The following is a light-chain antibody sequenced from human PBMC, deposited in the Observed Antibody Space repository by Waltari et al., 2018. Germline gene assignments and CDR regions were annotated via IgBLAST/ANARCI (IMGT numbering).Light chain of an antibody. CDR2: SNN. J-gene: IGLJ2*01. CDR3: AAWDDSLKVV. Sequence: QSVLTQPPSASGTTGQRVTISCSGSSSNIGSNTVNWYQQLPGTAPKLLIYSNNQRPSGVPDRFSGSKSGTSASLAISGLQSEDEADYYCAAWDDSLKVVFGGGTKLTVL. CDR1: SSNIGSNT. V-gene: IGLV1-44*01.